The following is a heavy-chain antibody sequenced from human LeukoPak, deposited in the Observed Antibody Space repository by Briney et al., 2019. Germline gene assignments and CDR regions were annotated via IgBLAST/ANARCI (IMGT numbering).Heavy chain of an antibody. V-gene: IGHV3-30*18. CDR3: AKSAGTGSYFQR. J-gene: IGHJ1*01. CDR2: ISYDGSNK. D-gene: IGHD6-13*01. CDR1: GFTFSSYG. Sequence: GGSLRLSCAASGFTFSSYGMHWVRQAPGKGLEWMAVISYDGSNKYYVDSVKGRFTISRDNSKNTLYLQMNSLRPEDTAVYYCAKSAGTGSYFQRWGQGTLVTVSS.